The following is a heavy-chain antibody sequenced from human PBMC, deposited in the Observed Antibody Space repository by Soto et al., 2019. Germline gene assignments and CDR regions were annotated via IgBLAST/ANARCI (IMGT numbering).Heavy chain of an antibody. CDR1: GYTFTSYY. Sequence: ASVKVSCKASGYTFTSYYMHWVRQAPGQGLEWMGIINPSGGSTSYAQKFQGRVTMTRDTSTSTVYMELSSLRSEDTAVYYCARDRDTAMADYYYGMVVWGQGTRVTVSS. D-gene: IGHD5-18*01. CDR3: ARDRDTAMADYYYGMVV. J-gene: IGHJ6*02. V-gene: IGHV1-46*01. CDR2: INPSGGST.